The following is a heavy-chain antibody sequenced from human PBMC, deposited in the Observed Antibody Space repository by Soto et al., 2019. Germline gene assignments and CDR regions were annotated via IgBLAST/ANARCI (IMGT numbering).Heavy chain of an antibody. Sequence: QLQLQESGSGLVKPSQTLSLTCSVSGGSISSGGYSWSWIRQPPGKGLEWIGYIYHSGSTYYNPPLKSRVTISVDRSENQFSLKLSSVTAADTAVYYCARSGRAAAGTYYFDYWGQGTLVIVSS. D-gene: IGHD6-13*01. CDR2: IYHSGST. J-gene: IGHJ4*02. CDR1: GGSISSGGYS. CDR3: ARSGRAAAGTYYFDY. V-gene: IGHV4-30-2*01.